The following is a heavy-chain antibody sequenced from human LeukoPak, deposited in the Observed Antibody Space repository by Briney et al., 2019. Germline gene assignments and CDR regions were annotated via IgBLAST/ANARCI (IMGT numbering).Heavy chain of an antibody. CDR2: IYYSGST. V-gene: IGHV4-59*01. J-gene: IGHJ6*03. CDR1: GDSISGYY. CDR3: ARDTATVFYYYMDV. D-gene: IGHD4-17*01. Sequence: PSETLSLTCTVSGDSISGYYWTWIRQPPGKGLEWIGYIYYSGSTNYNPSLKSRVTISVDTSKNQFSLKLSSVTAADTAVYYCARDTATVFYYYMDVWGKGTTVTVSS.